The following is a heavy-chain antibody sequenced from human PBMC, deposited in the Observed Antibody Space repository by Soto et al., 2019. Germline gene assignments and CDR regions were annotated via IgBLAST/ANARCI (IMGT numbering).Heavy chain of an antibody. D-gene: IGHD2-2*01. CDR3: AKFYCIGTTCQAPAARSTGGFDI. V-gene: IGHV3-23*01. CDR2: ISANSVTT. J-gene: IGHJ3*02. Sequence: EVQLLESGGGLIQPGGSLRLSCAASGFTFSSYAMRWVRQAPGKGLEWVSGISANSVTTFYVDSVKGRFTISRDNTKKKLFLKMNILIAEDTSTYYCAKFYCIGTTCQAPAARSTGGFDIWGQGTLVTVS. CDR1: GFTFSSYA.